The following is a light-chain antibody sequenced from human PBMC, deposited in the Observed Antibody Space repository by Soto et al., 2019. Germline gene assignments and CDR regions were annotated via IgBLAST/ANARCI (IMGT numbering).Light chain of an antibody. CDR1: SSDVCAYNG. CDR3: SSYTGSSTPWV. V-gene: IGLV2-14*01. Sequence: QSALTQPASVSGSPGQSITISCSGTSSDVCAYNGVSWYQQHPGKATKLMISGVSNRPSGVSNRFSGSKSGNTASLTISGLQASDEANYYCSSYTGSSTPWVFGGGTKLTVL. CDR2: GVS. J-gene: IGLJ3*02.